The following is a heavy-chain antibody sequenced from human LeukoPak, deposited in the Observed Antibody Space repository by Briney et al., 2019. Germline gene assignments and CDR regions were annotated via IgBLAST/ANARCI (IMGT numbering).Heavy chain of an antibody. Sequence: GGSLRLSCAASGFTFSSYGMHWVRQVPGKGLEWVAVIWYGGSSKYYADSVKGRFTISRDNSKNTLYLQMNSLRAEDTAVYYCARAGYGDRKQSCYLDYWGQGTLVTVSS. CDR3: ARAGYGDRKQSCYLDY. D-gene: IGHD4-17*01. J-gene: IGHJ4*02. CDR2: IWYGGSSK. V-gene: IGHV3-33*01. CDR1: GFTFSSYG.